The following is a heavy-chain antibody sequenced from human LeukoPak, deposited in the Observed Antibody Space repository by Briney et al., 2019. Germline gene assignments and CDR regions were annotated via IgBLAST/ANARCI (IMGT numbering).Heavy chain of an antibody. CDR1: GYTFTSYG. CDR3: ARDKIREENYDYVWGSYRYTDAFDI. D-gene: IGHD3-16*02. J-gene: IGHJ3*02. CDR2: ISAYNGNT. V-gene: IGHV1-18*01. Sequence: ASVKVSCKASGYTFTSYGISWVRQAPGQGLEWMGWISAYNGNTNYPQKLQGRVTMTTDTSTSTAYMELRSLRSDDTAVYYCARDKIREENYDYVWGSYRYTDAFDIWGQGTMVTVSS.